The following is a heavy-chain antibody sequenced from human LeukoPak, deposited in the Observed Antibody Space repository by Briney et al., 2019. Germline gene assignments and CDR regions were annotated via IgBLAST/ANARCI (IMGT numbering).Heavy chain of an antibody. CDR3: ARGSTYYDSSGQVPFDY. D-gene: IGHD3-22*01. Sequence: GGSLRLSCAASGFTFSSYSMNWVRQAPGKGLEWASYISSSSSTIYYADSVKGRFTISRDNAKNSLYLQMNSLRAEDTAVYYCARGSTYYDSSGQVPFDYWGQGTLVTVSS. J-gene: IGHJ4*02. V-gene: IGHV3-48*01. CDR1: GFTFSSYS. CDR2: ISSSSSTI.